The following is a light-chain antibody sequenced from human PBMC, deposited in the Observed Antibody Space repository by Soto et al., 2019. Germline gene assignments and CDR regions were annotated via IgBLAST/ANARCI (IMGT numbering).Light chain of an antibody. CDR1: QSVRSNY. CDR3: HEYGYGVDT. Sequence: TVLTQSPGTLSLSPGERATLSCRASQSVRSNYLAWYQQQPGQSPRLLIFGASNRATGIPDRFSGSGSGTDFTLTISRLEPEDSGLYFCHEYGYGVDTFGQGIKLEIK. CDR2: GAS. J-gene: IGKJ2*01. V-gene: IGKV3-20*01.